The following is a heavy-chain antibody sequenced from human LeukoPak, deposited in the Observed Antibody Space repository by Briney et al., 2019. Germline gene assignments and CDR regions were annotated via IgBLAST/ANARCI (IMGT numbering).Heavy chain of an antibody. CDR3: ARQHGSGSYYSRAIDY. CDR2: IYPGDSDT. J-gene: IGHJ4*02. Sequence: HGESLKISCKASGYSFTTYWIGWVRQMPGKDLEWMGIIYPGDSDTRYSPSFQGQVTISADKSISTAYLQWSSLKASDTAMYYCARQHGSGSYYSRAIDYWGQGTLVTVSS. CDR1: GYSFTTYW. V-gene: IGHV5-51*01. D-gene: IGHD3-10*01.